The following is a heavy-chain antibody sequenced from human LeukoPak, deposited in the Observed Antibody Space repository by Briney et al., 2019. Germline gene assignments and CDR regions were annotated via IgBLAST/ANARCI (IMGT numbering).Heavy chain of an antibody. CDR2: IYSGGST. CDR1: GFTVSSNY. J-gene: IGHJ4*02. Sequence: GGSLRLSCAASGFTVSSNYMSWVRQAPGKGLEWVSVIYSGGSTYYADSVKGRFTISRDNSKNTLYLQMNSLRADDTAVYYCARGTYWSPLDFDYWGQGTLVTVSS. D-gene: IGHD1-1*01. CDR3: ARGTYWSPLDFDY. V-gene: IGHV3-53*01.